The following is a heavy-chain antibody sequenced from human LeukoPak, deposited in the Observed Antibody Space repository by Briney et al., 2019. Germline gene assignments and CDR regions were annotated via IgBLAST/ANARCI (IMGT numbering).Heavy chain of an antibody. Sequence: NTSETLSLTCTVSGYSISSGYYWGWIRQPPGKGLEWIGSIYHSGSTYYNPSLKSRVTISVDTSKNQFSLKLSSVTAADTAVYYCASNPKRYSSSAGFDYWGQGTLVTVSS. J-gene: IGHJ4*02. CDR1: GYSISSGYY. CDR2: IYHSGST. D-gene: IGHD6-6*01. CDR3: ASNPKRYSSSAGFDY. V-gene: IGHV4-38-2*02.